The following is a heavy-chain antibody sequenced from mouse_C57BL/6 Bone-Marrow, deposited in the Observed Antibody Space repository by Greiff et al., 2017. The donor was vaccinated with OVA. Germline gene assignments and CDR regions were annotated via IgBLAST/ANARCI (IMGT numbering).Heavy chain of an antibody. V-gene: IGHV1-55*01. D-gene: IGHD1-1*02. CDR2: IYPASGSP. CDR1: GYTFTSYW. CDR3: TRRGYGGYSFDY. J-gene: IGHJ2*01. Sequence: VKLQESGAELVKPGASVKMSCKASGYTFTSYWITWVKQRPGQGLEWIGDIYPASGSPNYNEKFKSKATLTVATSSSTAYMQLSSLTSEDSAVYCCTRRGYGGYSFDYWGQGTTVTVSS.